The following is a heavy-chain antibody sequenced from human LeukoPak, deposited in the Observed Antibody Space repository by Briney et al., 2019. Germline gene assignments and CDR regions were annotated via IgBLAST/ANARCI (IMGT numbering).Heavy chain of an antibody. V-gene: IGHV3-21*01. CDR3: AREGNDYYYDQ. CDR1: GFIFKTYT. CDR2: ITGDCKYI. Sequence: PGGALRLSCAASGFIFKTYTMTWVRQAPGKGLEWVSSITGDCKYITYADSVKGRFTISRDNAKNSLYLQVASLRGDDTATYYCAREGNDYYYDQWGQGTLVTVSP. D-gene: IGHD3-16*01. J-gene: IGHJ4*02.